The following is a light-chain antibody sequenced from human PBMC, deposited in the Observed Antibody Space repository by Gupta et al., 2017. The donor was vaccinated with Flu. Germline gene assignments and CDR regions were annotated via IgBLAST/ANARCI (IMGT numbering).Light chain of an antibody. V-gene: IGLV4-69*01. CDR1: SGHSRNS. J-gene: IGLJ3*02. Sequence: QLVLTQSPSASASLGASVKLTCTLSSGHSRNSITWHQQQPERGPRFLMKLNNDGSHSKGNQIPDRFSGSSSGAERYLTISSLQSEDVADYYCQTWDTAGNWVFGGGTKLTVL. CDR2: LNNDGSH. CDR3: QTWDTAGNWV.